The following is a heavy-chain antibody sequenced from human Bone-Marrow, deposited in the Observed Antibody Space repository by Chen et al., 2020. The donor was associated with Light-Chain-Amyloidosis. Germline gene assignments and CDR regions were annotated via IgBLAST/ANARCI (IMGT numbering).Heavy chain of an antibody. V-gene: IGHV3-30*01. Sequence: QVQLVESGGGVVEPGWSLRRSCAASGFTFSSYAMHWVRQAPGTGLEWVAVISDDASNTYYADAGDGRFTITRDNSKNTLYLPMNGLRAEETAVYYSAGGGLAAAGTLDNGGKGTLVTVSS. CDR3: AGGGLAAAGTLDN. CDR2: ISDDASNT. J-gene: IGHJ4*02. CDR1: GFTFSSYA. D-gene: IGHD6-13*01.